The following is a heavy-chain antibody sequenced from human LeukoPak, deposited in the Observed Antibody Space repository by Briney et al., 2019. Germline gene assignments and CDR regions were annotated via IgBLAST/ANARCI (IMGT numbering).Heavy chain of an antibody. CDR2: SDPRGGST. CDR1: GYTFSSYG. Sequence: ASVKVSCKASGYTFSSYGISWVRQAPGQGLEWMGISDPRGGSTTYAQQFQGRVAMTRDTSTSTVYMELSSLRSDDTAVFYCARALGYCSSTNCPPPDWGQGTLVTVSS. CDR3: ARALGYCSSTNCPPPD. D-gene: IGHD2-2*01. J-gene: IGHJ4*02. V-gene: IGHV1-46*01.